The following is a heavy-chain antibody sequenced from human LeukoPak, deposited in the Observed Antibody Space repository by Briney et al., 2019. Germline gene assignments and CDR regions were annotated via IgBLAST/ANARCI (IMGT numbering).Heavy chain of an antibody. CDR2: IIPIFGTA. CDR1: GGTFSSYA. D-gene: IGHD1-26*01. J-gene: IGHJ5*02. Sequence: SVKVSCKASGGTFSSYAISWVRQAPGQGLEWMGGIIPIFGTANYAQKFQGRVTITADESTSTAYMELSSLRSEDTAVYYCARDMRVGASHRPDWFDPWGQGTLVTVSS. CDR3: ARDMRVGASHRPDWFDP. V-gene: IGHV1-69*13.